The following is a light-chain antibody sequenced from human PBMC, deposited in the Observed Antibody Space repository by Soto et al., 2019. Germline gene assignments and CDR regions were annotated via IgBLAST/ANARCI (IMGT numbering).Light chain of an antibody. Sequence: EIVLTQSPATLSLSPGERATLSCRASQTFGWYLAWYQQKPGQAPRLLIYDASKRATGIPDRFSGSGSGTDFTLTISSLEPEDFAVYYCPQRSNWPPAFTFGGGTKVEIK. CDR1: QTFGWY. J-gene: IGKJ4*01. CDR3: PQRSNWPPAFT. CDR2: DAS. V-gene: IGKV3-11*01.